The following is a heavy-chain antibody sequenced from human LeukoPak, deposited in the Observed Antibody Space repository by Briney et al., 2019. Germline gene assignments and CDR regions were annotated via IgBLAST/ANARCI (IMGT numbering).Heavy chain of an antibody. CDR3: ARRRATGSRKGTFDY. D-gene: IGHD3-9*01. Sequence: PSETLSLTCTVSGGSISSGGYSWSWIRQPPGKGLEWIGYIYHSGSTYYNPSLKSRVTISVDTSKNQFSLKLSSVTAADTAVYYCARRRATGSRKGTFDYWGQGTLVTVSS. J-gene: IGHJ4*02. CDR2: IYHSGST. V-gene: IGHV4-30-2*01. CDR1: GGSISSGGYS.